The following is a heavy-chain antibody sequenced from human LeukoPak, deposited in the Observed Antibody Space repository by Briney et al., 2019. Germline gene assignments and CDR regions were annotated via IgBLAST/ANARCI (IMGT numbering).Heavy chain of an antibody. CDR3: VRDNPRCCGVIPSNIDDY. CDR2: INGGGSPI. J-gene: IGHJ4*02. CDR1: GFTFSSYA. V-gene: IGHV3-48*01. Sequence: GGSLRLSCAASGFTFSSYAMNWVRQAPGKGLEWVAYINGGGSPIYYADSVRGRFTISRDNAKNSLYLQMNSLRAEDTAVYYCVRDNPRCCGVIPSNIDDYWGQGTLVTVSS. D-gene: IGHD2/OR15-2a*01.